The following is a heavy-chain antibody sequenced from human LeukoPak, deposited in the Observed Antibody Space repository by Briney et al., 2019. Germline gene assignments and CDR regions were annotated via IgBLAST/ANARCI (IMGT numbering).Heavy chain of an antibody. CDR2: VYLGGST. J-gene: IGHJ4*02. CDR3: ARDHCDDAACYPFDR. D-gene: IGHD2-21*01. CDR1: GASFNYYY. V-gene: IGHV4-4*07. Sequence: SETLSLTCNVSGASFNYYYCSWIRQPAGKGLEWIGRVYLGGSTNNNPSLKSRVMMSLDKANNQFSLRLSSVTAADTAIYYCARDHCDDAACYPFDRWGQGTLVTVCS.